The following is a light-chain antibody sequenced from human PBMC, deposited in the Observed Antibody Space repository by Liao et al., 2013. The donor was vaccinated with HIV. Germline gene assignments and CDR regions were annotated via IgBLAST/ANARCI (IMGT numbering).Light chain of an antibody. V-gene: IGLV3-1*01. CDR1: KLGDKY. Sequence: SYELTQPPSVSVSPGQTASITCSGDKLGDKYACWYQQKPGQSPVLVIYQDSKRPSGIPERFSGSNSGNTATLTISGTQAMDEADYYCQAWDSDDTWVFGGGTKLTVL. J-gene: IGLJ3*02. CDR3: QAWDSDDTWV. CDR2: QDS.